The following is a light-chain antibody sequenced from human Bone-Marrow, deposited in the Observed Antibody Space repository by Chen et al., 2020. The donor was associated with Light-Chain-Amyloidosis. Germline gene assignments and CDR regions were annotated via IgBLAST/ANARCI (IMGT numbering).Light chain of an antibody. V-gene: IGLV3-21*02. J-gene: IGLJ2*01. CDR2: DDR. CDR3: QVWDSRSEHVV. CDR1: NIGKKG. Sequence: SYVLTQPPSVSVAPGQTARITCGGNNIGKKGVHWYQQRPGQAPVVVVSDDRDRPSGIPERLSGSNSGNTATLTIDRVEAGDEADYYCQVWDSRSEHVVFGGGTKLTVL.